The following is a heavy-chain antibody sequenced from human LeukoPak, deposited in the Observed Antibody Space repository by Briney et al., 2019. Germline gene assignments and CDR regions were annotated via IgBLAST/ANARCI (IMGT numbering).Heavy chain of an antibody. D-gene: IGHD3-22*01. CDR2: IYYSGST. V-gene: IGHV4-39*07. J-gene: IGHJ5*02. CDR3: APVGVITTNWFDP. CDR1: DYSISSGYGYY. Sequence: SETLSLTCTVSDYSISSGYGYYWGWIRQPPGKGLEWIGSIYYSGSTYYNPSLKSRVTISVDTSKNQFSLKLSSVTAADTAVYYCAPVGVITTNWFDPWGQGTLVTVSS.